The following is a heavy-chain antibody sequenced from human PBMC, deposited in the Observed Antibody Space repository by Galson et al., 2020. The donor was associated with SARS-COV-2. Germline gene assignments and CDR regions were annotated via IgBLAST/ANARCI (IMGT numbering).Heavy chain of an antibody. CDR2: IYTSGST. CDR1: GGSISSGSYY. CDR3: GRHKYDNWFDP. V-gene: IGHV4-61*02. J-gene: IGHJ5*02. Sequence: SETLSLTCTVSGGSISSGSYYWSWIRQPAGKGLEWIGRIYTSGSTNYNPSLKSRVTISVDTSKNQYSRKMSSVTAADTAVYYGGRHKYDNWFDPWGQGTLVTVSS.